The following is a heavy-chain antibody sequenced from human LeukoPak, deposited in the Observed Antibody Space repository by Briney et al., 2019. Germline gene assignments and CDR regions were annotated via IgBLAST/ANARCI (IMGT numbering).Heavy chain of an antibody. Sequence: ASVKVSCKASGYTFTGYYMHWVRQAPGQGLEWMGWINPNSGGTNYAQKFQGRVTMTRDTSISTAYMELSRLRSDDTAVYYCARRSQPKSFGYSYGYDFDYWGQGTLVTVSS. CDR3: ARRSQPKSFGYSYGYDFDY. J-gene: IGHJ4*02. CDR1: GYTFTGYY. CDR2: INPNSGGT. D-gene: IGHD5-18*01. V-gene: IGHV1-2*02.